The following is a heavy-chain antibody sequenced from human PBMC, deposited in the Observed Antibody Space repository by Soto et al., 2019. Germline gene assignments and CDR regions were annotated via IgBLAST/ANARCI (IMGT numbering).Heavy chain of an antibody. CDR3: ARDYTLDGSGIIPDY. Sequence: ASVKVSCKASGGTFSSYTISWVRQAPGQGLEWMGRIIPILGIANYAQKFQGRVTITADKSTSTAYMELSSLRSEDTAVYYCARDYTLDGSGIIPDYWGQGTLVTVSS. J-gene: IGHJ4*02. D-gene: IGHD3-10*01. CDR1: GGTFSSYT. V-gene: IGHV1-69*04. CDR2: IIPILGIA.